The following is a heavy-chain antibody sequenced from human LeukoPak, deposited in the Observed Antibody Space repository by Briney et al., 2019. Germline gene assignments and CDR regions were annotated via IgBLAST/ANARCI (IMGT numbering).Heavy chain of an antibody. CDR3: ARGDNWNYGWFDP. J-gene: IGHJ5*02. Sequence: SQTLSLTCAISGDSVSSNSAAWSWIRQSPSRGLEWLGRTYYRSTWYNDYAVSVKSRITINPDTSKNQFSLQLNSVTPEDTAVYYCARGDNWNYGWFDPWGQGTLVTVSS. V-gene: IGHV6-1*01. CDR1: GDSVSSNSAA. CDR2: TYYRSTWYN. D-gene: IGHD1-7*01.